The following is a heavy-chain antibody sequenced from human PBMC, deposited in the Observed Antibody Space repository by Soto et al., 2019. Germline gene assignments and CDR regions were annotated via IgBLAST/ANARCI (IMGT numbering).Heavy chain of an antibody. V-gene: IGHV4-34*01. D-gene: IGHD5-18*01. CDR3: ERVSRGYSYGPDY. J-gene: IGHJ4*02. CDR2: INHSGST. Sequence: SETLSLTCAVYGGSFSGYYWSWIRQPPGKGLEWIGEINHSGSTNYNPSLKSRVTISVDTSKNQFSLKLSSVTAADTAVYYCERVSRGYSYGPDYWGQGTLVTVSS. CDR1: GGSFSGYY.